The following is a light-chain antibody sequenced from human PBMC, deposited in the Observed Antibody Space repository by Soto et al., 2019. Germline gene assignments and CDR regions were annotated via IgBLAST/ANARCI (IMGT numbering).Light chain of an antibody. CDR1: QGVTSY. V-gene: IGKV1-9*01. J-gene: IGKJ3*01. CDR2: AAS. Sequence: IQLTQSPSSLSASVGDRVTITCRASQGVTSYLAWYQQKPGKAPKLLIYAASTLQSGVPSRFSGSGFVTDFTLTISSLQPEDFTTYYCLQLNTYPFTFGPRTKLEIK. CDR3: LQLNTYPFT.